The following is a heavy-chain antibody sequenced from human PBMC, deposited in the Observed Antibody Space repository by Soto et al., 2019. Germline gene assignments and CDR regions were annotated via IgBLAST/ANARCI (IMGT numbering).Heavy chain of an antibody. CDR1: GYTFTSYA. CDR3: ARVRRSGWARNFDL. D-gene: IGHD6-19*01. CDR2: MNPNSGNT. V-gene: IGHV1-8*01. Sequence: ASVKVSCKASGYTFTSYAINWVRQATGQGLEWMGWMNPNSGNTGYAQKFQGRVTMTRNTSISTAYMELSSLRSEDTAVYYCARVRRSGWARNFDLWGQGNLVTVSS. J-gene: IGHJ4*02.